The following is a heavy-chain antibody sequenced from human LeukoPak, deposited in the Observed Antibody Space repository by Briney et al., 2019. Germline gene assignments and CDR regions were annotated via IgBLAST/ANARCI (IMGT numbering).Heavy chain of an antibody. D-gene: IGHD3-10*01. CDR1: GYTLTELS. V-gene: IGHV1-24*01. J-gene: IGHJ4*02. CDR2: FDPEDGET. CDR3: ATDLKAYYYGSGSYGY. Sequence: ASVKVSCKVSGYTLTELSMHWVRQAPGTGLEWMGGFDPEDGETIYAQKFQGRVTMTEDTSTDTAHMELSSLRSEDTAVYYCATDLKAYYYGSGSYGYWGQGTLVTVSS.